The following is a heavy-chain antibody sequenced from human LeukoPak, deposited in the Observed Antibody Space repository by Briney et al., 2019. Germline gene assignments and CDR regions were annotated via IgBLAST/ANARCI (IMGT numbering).Heavy chain of an antibody. CDR3: ASGHLMARGRPFDY. J-gene: IGHJ4*02. Sequence: SETLSLTCAVYGGPFSGYYWSWIRQPPGKGLEGIGEINHSGSTNYNPSLKSRVTISVDTSKNQFSLKLSSVTAADTAVYYCASGHLMARGRPFDYWGQGTLVTVSS. CDR2: INHSGST. V-gene: IGHV4-34*01. D-gene: IGHD5-24*01. CDR1: GGPFSGYY.